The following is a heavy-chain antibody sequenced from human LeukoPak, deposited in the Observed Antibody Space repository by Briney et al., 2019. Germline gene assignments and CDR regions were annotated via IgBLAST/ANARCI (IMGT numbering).Heavy chain of an antibody. J-gene: IGHJ3*02. Sequence: SETLSLTCTVSGDSISSGDYYWSWIRQPAGKGLEWLGRISSSGSTNYNPSLKSRVTISVDTSKNQFSLKLSSVTAADTAVYFCARGPYSYDSSGAFDIWGQGTMVTVSS. V-gene: IGHV4-61*02. CDR1: GDSISSGDYY. D-gene: IGHD3-22*01. CDR3: ARGPYSYDSSGAFDI. CDR2: ISSSGST.